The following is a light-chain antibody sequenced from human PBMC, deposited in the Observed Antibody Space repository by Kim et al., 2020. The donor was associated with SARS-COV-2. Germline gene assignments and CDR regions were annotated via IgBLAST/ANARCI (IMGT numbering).Light chain of an antibody. V-gene: IGKV3-11*01. CDR1: PDLRSF. Sequence: SPGHSAPLSCRALPDLRSFLAWYPQNPGQPPRLLIYGASIRATGIPARFSASGFTTDFTLTITSLEPEDFAVYYCQQRSNWPPITFGQGTRLEIK. J-gene: IGKJ5*01. CDR2: GAS. CDR3: QQRSNWPPIT.